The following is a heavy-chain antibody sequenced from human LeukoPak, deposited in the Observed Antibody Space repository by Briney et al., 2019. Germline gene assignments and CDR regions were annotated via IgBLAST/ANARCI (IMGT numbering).Heavy chain of an antibody. D-gene: IGHD3-10*01. CDR2: ISSSGGTI. V-gene: IGHV3-11*01. CDR1: GISFSDYY. J-gene: IGHJ6*02. Sequence: PGGSLRLSCAASGISFSDYYMSWIRQAPGKGLEWVSYISSSGGTIYYADSVKGRFTISRDNANNSLYLQMNSLRADDTAVYYCARGGSGSYNYYYGMDVWGQGTTVTVSS. CDR3: ARGGSGSYNYYYGMDV.